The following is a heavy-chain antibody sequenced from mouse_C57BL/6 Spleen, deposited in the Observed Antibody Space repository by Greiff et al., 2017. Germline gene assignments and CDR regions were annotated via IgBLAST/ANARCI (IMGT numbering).Heavy chain of an antibody. Sequence: QVQLQQSGAELVKPGAPVKFSCKASGYAFSSYWMNWVKQRPGKGLEWFGQIYPGDGDTNYNGKFKGKATLTAEKSSSTAYMRRSSLTYEDAAVYFCARRGLYGNYPFDYWGQGTTLTVSS. D-gene: IGHD2-1*01. CDR1: GYAFSSYW. CDR3: ARRGLYGNYPFDY. J-gene: IGHJ2*01. V-gene: IGHV1-80*01. CDR2: IYPGDGDT.